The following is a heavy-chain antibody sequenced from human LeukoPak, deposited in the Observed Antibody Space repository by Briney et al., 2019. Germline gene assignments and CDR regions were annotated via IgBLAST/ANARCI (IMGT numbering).Heavy chain of an antibody. CDR3: ARDHGGSRYYYGMDV. J-gene: IGHJ6*02. Sequence: SETLSVTCTVSGGSISSYYWSWIRQPPGKGLEWIGYIYYSGSTNYNPSLKSRVTISVDTSKNQFSLKLSSVTAADTAVYYCARDHGGSRYYYGMDVWGQGTTVTVSS. CDR2: IYYSGST. V-gene: IGHV4-59*01. CDR1: GGSISSYY. D-gene: IGHD2/OR15-2a*01.